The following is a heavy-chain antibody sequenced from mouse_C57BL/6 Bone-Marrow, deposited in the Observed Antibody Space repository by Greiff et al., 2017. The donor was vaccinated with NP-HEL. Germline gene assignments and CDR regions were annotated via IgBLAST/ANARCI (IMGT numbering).Heavy chain of an antibody. CDR1: GFTFSSYG. J-gene: IGHJ3*01. V-gene: IGHV5-6*01. D-gene: IGHD1-1*01. CDR2: ISSGGSYT. Sequence: EVKLVESGGDLVKPGGSLKLSCAASGFTFSSYGMSWVRQTPDKRLEWVATISSGGSYTYYPDSVNGRFTISRDNAKNTLYLQMSSRTSEDTAMYYCASCSSWFAYWGQGTLVTVSA. CDR3: ASCSSWFAY.